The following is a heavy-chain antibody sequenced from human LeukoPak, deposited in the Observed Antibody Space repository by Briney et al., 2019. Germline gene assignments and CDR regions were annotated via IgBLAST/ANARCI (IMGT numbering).Heavy chain of an antibody. CDR3: VRERNGCFDY. J-gene: IGHJ4*02. CDR2: IYPGDSRT. Sequence: GESLKISCKGSGYSFTSYWIGWVRQMPGKGLEWLGIIYPGDSRTKYSPSFQGQVTMSADKSISTAYLQWSSLKASDSAMYYCVRERNGCFDYWGQGIPVTVSS. CDR1: GYSFTSYW. D-gene: IGHD6-19*01. V-gene: IGHV5-51*01.